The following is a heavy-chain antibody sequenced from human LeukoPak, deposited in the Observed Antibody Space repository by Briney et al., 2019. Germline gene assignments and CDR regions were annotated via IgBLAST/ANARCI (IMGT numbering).Heavy chain of an antibody. CDR1: GYTFTSYG. CDR3: ARVDPYCSSTSCYGDY. D-gene: IGHD2-2*01. CDR2: ISAYNGNT. J-gene: IGHJ4*02. Sequence: ASVKVSCKASGYTFTSYGISWVRQAPGQGLEWMGWISAYNGNTNYAQKLQGRVTMTTGTSTSTAYMELRSLRSDDTAVYYSARVDPYCSSTSCYGDYWGQGTLVTVSS. V-gene: IGHV1-18*01.